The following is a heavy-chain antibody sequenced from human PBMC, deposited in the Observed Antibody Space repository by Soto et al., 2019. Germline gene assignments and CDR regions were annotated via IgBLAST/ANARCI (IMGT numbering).Heavy chain of an antibody. D-gene: IGHD2-2*01. Sequence: SETLSLTCAVYGGSFSGYYWSWIRQPPGKGLEWIGEFNHSGSTNYNPSLKSRVTISVDTSKNQFSLKLSSVTAADTAVYYCATSSKDIVVVPAAPQYYYYYGMDVWGQGTTVTVSS. J-gene: IGHJ6*02. V-gene: IGHV4-34*01. CDR3: ATSSKDIVVVPAAPQYYYYYGMDV. CDR2: FNHSGST. CDR1: GGSFSGYY.